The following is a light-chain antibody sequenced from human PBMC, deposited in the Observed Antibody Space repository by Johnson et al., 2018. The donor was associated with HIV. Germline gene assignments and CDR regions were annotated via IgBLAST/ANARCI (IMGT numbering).Light chain of an antibody. V-gene: IGLV1-51*02. Sequence: QSVLTQPPSVSAAPGQKVTISCSGSSSNIGNNYVSWYQQLPGTAPKLLIYETNKRPSGIPDRFSGSKSGTSATLGITGLQTGDEADYYCGTWDSRLRNVFGTGTKVTVL. CDR1: SSNIGNNY. CDR3: GTWDSRLRNV. CDR2: ETN. J-gene: IGLJ1*01.